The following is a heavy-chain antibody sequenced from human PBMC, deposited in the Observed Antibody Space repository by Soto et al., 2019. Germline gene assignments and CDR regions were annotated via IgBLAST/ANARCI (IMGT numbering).Heavy chain of an antibody. V-gene: IGHV1-69*13. CDR2: IIPIFGTA. Sequence: SVKVSCKASGGTFSSYAISWVRQAPGQGLEWMGGIIPIFGTANYAQKFQGRVTITADESTSAAYMELSSLRSEDTAVYYCARGRWLQGDYYYYGMDVWGQGTTVTVSS. CDR1: GGTFSSYA. CDR3: ARGRWLQGDYYYYGMDV. D-gene: IGHD5-12*01. J-gene: IGHJ6*02.